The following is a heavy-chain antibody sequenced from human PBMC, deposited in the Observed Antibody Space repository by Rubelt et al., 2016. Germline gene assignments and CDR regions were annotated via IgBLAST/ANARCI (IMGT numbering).Heavy chain of an antibody. D-gene: IGHD6-13*01. Sequence: QVQLVESGGGVVQPGRSLRLSCAASGFTFSSYGMHWVRQAPGKGLEWVAVIWYDGSNKYYADSVKGRFPISRDNSKNTLYLQRNSLRAEDTAVYYCARDRAGSSSWYPVFGAFDIWGQGTMVTVSS. V-gene: IGHV3-33*01. CDR3: ARDRAGSSSWYPVFGAFDI. J-gene: IGHJ3*02. CDR1: GFTFSSYG. CDR2: IWYDGSNK.